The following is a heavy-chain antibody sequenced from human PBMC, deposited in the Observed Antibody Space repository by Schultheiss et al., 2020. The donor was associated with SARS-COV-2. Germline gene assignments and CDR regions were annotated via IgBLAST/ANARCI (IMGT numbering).Heavy chain of an antibody. Sequence: GGSLRLSCSASGFTFSSYGMHWVRQAPGKGLEWVSSISSSSSYIYYADSVKGRFTISRDNAKNSLYLQMNSLRAEDTAVYYCAREASGDSSSWYPGASHAFDIWGQGTMVTVSS. CDR2: ISSSSSYI. D-gene: IGHD6-13*01. CDR1: GFTFSSYG. V-gene: IGHV3-21*01. J-gene: IGHJ3*02. CDR3: AREASGDSSSWYPGASHAFDI.